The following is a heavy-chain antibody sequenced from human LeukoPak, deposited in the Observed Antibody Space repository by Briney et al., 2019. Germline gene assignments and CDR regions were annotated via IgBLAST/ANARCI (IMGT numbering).Heavy chain of an antibody. Sequence: KPGGSLRLSCAASGFTFSSYSMNWVRQPPGKGLEWVSSISSSSSSYIYYADSVKGRFTISRDNAKNSLYLQMNSLRAEDTAVYYCARYRVPEVRGVGFDYWGQGTLVTVSS. J-gene: IGHJ4*02. CDR3: ARYRVPEVRGVGFDY. D-gene: IGHD3-10*01. CDR1: GFTFSSYS. CDR2: ISSSSSSYI. V-gene: IGHV3-21*01.